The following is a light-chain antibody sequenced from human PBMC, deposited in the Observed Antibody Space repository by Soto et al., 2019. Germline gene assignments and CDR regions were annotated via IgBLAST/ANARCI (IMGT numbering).Light chain of an antibody. CDR3: QQYSNWPIT. CDR1: QSVGSL. Sequence: EVVLTQSPATLSVSPGQRATLSCRASQSVGSLLAWDQQKPGQAPRLVIYSTSMRATNIAGRFSGSGSGTEFTLTISSLQSEDFGIYYCQQYSNWPITFGQGTRLE. V-gene: IGKV3-15*01. J-gene: IGKJ5*01. CDR2: STS.